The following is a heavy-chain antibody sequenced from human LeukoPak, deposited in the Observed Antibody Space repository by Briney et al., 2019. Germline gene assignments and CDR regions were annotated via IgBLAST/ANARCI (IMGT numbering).Heavy chain of an antibody. D-gene: IGHD3/OR15-3a*01. CDR1: DGSVSPYY. Sequence: SETLSLTCTVSDGSVSPYYWSWVRQPPGKGLEWIGNIYYSGSTDSNPSLKSRVTFSVDTSKNQFSLKPSSATAADTAMYYCARGQRGLPYWGQGILVTVSS. CDR2: IYYSGST. V-gene: IGHV4-59*02. J-gene: IGHJ4*02. CDR3: ARGQRGLPY.